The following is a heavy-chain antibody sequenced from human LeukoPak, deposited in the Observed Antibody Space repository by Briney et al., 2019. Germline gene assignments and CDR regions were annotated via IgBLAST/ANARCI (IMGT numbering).Heavy chain of an antibody. CDR2: INPNSGDT. CDR3: ALMGGCSSSSCSPESY. V-gene: IGHV1-2*02. CDR1: GYTFTGYY. D-gene: IGHD2-2*01. J-gene: IGHJ4*02. Sequence: ASVKVSCKASGYTFTGYYMHWVRQAPGQGLEWMGWINPNSGDTNYAQKFQGRVTMTRVTSISTAYMDLSRLRSDDTASYYCALMGGCSSSSCSPESYWGQGTLVTVSS.